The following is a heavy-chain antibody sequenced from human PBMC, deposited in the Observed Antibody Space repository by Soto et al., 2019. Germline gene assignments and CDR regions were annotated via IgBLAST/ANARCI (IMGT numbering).Heavy chain of an antibody. V-gene: IGHV4-61*05. Sequence: SETLSLTCTVSGGSISSSSYYWGWIRQPPGKGLEWIGYIYYSGSTNYNPSLKSRVTISVDTSKNQFSLKLSSVTAADTAVYYCARRYSSSFDYWGQGTLVTVSS. CDR1: GGSISSSSYY. D-gene: IGHD6-13*01. CDR2: IYYSGST. CDR3: ARRYSSSFDY. J-gene: IGHJ4*02.